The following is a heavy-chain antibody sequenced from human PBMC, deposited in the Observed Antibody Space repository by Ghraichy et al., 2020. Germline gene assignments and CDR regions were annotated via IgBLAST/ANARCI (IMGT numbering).Heavy chain of an antibody. D-gene: IGHD1-1*01. CDR2: IYYSGST. Sequence: SETLSLTCTVSGGSISSYYWSWIRQPPGKGLEWIGYIYYSGSTNYNPSLKSRVTISVDTSKNQFSLKLSSVTAADTAVYYCASRGNWNDDFAFDIWGQGTMVTVSS. J-gene: IGHJ3*02. V-gene: IGHV4-59*08. CDR1: GGSISSYY. CDR3: ASRGNWNDDFAFDI.